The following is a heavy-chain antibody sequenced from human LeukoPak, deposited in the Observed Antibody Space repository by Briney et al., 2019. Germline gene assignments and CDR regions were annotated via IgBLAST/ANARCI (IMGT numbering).Heavy chain of an antibody. CDR1: GFTFSSYA. CDR3: AKDRSYYDILTGYSIDY. V-gene: IGHV3-21*01. J-gene: IGHJ4*02. CDR2: ISSSSSYI. D-gene: IGHD3-9*01. Sequence: GGSLRLSCAASGFTFSSYAMSWVRQAPGKGLEWVSSISSSSSYIYYADSVKGRFTISRDNAKNSLYLQMNSLRAEDTAVYYCAKDRSYYDILTGYSIDYWGQGTLVTVSS.